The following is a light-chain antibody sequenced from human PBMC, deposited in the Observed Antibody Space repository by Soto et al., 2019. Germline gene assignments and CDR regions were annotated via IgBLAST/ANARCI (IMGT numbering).Light chain of an antibody. CDR1: ERISSNF. V-gene: IGKV3-20*01. J-gene: IGKJ3*01. CDR2: GAS. Sequence: VLTQSPGTLSLSPGERATLSCRASERISSNFLAWYQQRPGQAPRLLIYGASTRASGIPDRFSGSGSGTDFALTISRLEPEDFALYYCQQYGTSPFTFSPGTTVEIK. CDR3: QQYGTSPFT.